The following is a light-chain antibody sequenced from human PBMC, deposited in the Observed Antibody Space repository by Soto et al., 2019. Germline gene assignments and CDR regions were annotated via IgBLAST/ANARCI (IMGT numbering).Light chain of an antibody. CDR3: QQYKSWPHT. CDR2: DAS. Sequence: ILMTQSPATLSVSPGERATLSCRAGQTVNSDLAWFQQRPGQAPRLLIYDASTRATGIAARFSGSGSGTEFTLTISSLQSEDFALYYCQQYKSWPHTFGQGTRLEIK. CDR1: QTVNSD. J-gene: IGKJ5*01. V-gene: IGKV3-15*01.